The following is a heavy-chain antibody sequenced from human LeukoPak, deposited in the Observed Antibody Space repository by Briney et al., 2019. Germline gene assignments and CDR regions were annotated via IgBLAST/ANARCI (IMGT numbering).Heavy chain of an antibody. J-gene: IGHJ4*02. CDR3: AHGRIAARLFDY. CDR2: IYWDDDK. D-gene: IGHD6-6*01. Sequence: SGPTLVKPTQTLTLTCTFSGFSLCTSGVGVGWIRQPPGKALEWLALIYWDDDKRYSPSLKSRLTITKDTSKNQVVLTMTNMDPVDTATYYCAHGRIAARLFDYWGQGTLVTVSS. V-gene: IGHV2-5*02. CDR1: GFSLCTSGVG.